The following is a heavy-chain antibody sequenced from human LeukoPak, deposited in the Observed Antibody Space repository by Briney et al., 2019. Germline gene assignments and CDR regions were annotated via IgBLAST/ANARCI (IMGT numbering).Heavy chain of an antibody. CDR1: GYTFTSYD. J-gene: IGHJ4*02. Sequence: ASVKVSCKASGYTFTSYDINWVRQATGQGLEWMGWMNPNSGNTGYAQKFQGRVTMTRNTSISTAYMELSSLRSEDTAVYYCARAQPPYDYYDSSGYYYAFDYWGQGTLVTVSS. CDR2: MNPNSGNT. D-gene: IGHD3-22*01. CDR3: ARAQPPYDYYDSSGYYYAFDY. V-gene: IGHV1-8*01.